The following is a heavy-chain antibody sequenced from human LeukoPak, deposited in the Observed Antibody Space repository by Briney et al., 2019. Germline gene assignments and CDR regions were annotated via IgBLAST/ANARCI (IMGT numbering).Heavy chain of an antibody. Sequence: PGGSLRLSCAASGFTFSSYGMHWVRQAPGKGLEWVAFIRYDGSNKYYADSVKGRFTISRDNSKNTLYLQMNSLRAEDTAVYYCARGTAMVLGYNYGPTEYWGQGTLVTVSS. CDR2: IRYDGSNK. CDR3: ARGTAMVLGYNYGPTEY. CDR1: GFTFSSYG. D-gene: IGHD5-18*01. V-gene: IGHV3-30*02. J-gene: IGHJ4*02.